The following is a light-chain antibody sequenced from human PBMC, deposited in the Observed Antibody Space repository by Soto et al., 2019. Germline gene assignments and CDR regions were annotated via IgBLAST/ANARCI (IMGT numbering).Light chain of an antibody. CDR3: RTWDTSLTVVL. J-gene: IGLJ2*01. CDR1: SSNIGKNY. V-gene: IGLV1-51*02. CDR2: ETN. Sequence: QSVLTQPPSVSAASGQTVTISCSGSSSNIGKNYVSWYQQLPGTAPKLLIYETNKRPSGIPDRFSGSKSGTSATLGISGLQTGDEADYYCRTWDTSLTVVLFGGGTKLTVL.